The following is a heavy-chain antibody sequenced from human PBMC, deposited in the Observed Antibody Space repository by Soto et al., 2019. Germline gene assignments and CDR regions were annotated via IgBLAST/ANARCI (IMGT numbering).Heavy chain of an antibody. CDR1: GFSISSGYF. Sequence: RSLTCSVSGFSISSGYFCVWIRQPPGKGPEWLGSIYHSGTTYYNPSVKGRVTISVDTSKNQFSLKMSSVTAADTAVYYCARDSSGYYWFDPWGQGTLVTVSS. CDR3: ARDSSGYYWFDP. V-gene: IGHV4-38-2*02. J-gene: IGHJ5*02. CDR2: IYHSGTT. D-gene: IGHD3-22*01.